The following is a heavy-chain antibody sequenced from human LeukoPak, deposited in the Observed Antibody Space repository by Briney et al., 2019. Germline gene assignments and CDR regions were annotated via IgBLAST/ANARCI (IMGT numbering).Heavy chain of an antibody. CDR3: ARGRWGMATIRVYFDY. J-gene: IGHJ4*02. CDR1: GGSLGGYY. V-gene: IGHV4-34*01. D-gene: IGHD5-24*01. CDR2: INHSGST. Sequence: ASETLSLTCAVYGGSLGGYYWSWIRQPPGKGLEWIGEINHSGSTNYNPSLKSRVTISVDTSKNQFSLKLSSVTAADTAVYYCARGRWGMATIRVYFDYWGQGTLVTVSS.